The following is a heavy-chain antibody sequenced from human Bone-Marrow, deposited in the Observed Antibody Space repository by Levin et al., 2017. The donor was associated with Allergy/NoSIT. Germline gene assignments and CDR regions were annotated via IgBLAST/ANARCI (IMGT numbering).Heavy chain of an antibody. V-gene: IGHV3-48*02. CDR2: ISSSSSTI. D-gene: IGHD3-9*01. Sequence: GESLNISCAASGFTFSSYSMNWVRQAPGKGLEWVSYISSSSSTIYYADSVKGRFTISRDNAKNSLYLQMNSLRDEDTAVYYCARGGGLRYLDWLLDTPRSYYYGMDVWGQGTTVTVSS. CDR1: GFTFSSYS. J-gene: IGHJ6*02. CDR3: ARGGGLRYLDWLLDTPRSYYYGMDV.